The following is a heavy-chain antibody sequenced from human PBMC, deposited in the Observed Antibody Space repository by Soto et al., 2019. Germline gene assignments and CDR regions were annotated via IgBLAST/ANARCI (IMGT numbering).Heavy chain of an antibody. D-gene: IGHD2-15*01. CDR2: INPKSGDT. V-gene: IGHV1-2*02. CDR1: EYTFIGFH. CDR3: AKGLWTVGHCTGGSCYDGMDV. J-gene: IGHJ6*02. Sequence: QVQLVQSGAEVKKPGASVKVSCEASEYTFIGFHLHWVRQAPGQGLEWMGWINPKSGDTKYAQKFQDRVTLTRDTSSSTGYMELCRLDSNDTALYYCAKGLWTVGHCTGGSCYDGMDVWGQGTTVTVSS.